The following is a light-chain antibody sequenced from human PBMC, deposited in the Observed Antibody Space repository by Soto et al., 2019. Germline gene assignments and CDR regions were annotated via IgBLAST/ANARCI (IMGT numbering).Light chain of an antibody. CDR2: EVS. CDR1: SSDVGGYEY. V-gene: IGLV2-14*01. Sequence: QSVLTQPASVSGSPGQSITISCTGTSSDVGGYEYVSWYQHHPGKAPKLMIYEVSNRPSGVSHRFSGSKSGNTASLTISGLQAEDEADYYCSSYTSDWGVFGTGTKLTVL. J-gene: IGLJ1*01. CDR3: SSYTSDWGV.